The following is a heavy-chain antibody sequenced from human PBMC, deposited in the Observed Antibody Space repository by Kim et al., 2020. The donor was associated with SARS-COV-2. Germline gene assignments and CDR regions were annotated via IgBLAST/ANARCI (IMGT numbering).Heavy chain of an antibody. D-gene: IGHD6-13*01. CDR2: INPNSGVT. V-gene: IGHV1-2*04. Sequence: ASVKVSCKASGYTFTGYYMHWVRQAPGQGLEWMGWINPNSGVTNYAQKFQGWVTMTRDTSISTAYMELSRLRSDDTAVYYCARGGASSWYSGRISYYYYGMDVWGQGTTVTVSS. CDR1: GYTFTGYY. CDR3: ARGGASSWYSGRISYYYYGMDV. J-gene: IGHJ6*02.